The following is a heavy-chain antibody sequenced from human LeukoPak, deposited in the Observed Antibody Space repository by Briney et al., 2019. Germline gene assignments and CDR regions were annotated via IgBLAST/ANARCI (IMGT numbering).Heavy chain of an antibody. V-gene: IGHV3-30*18. CDR1: GFTFNSYG. D-gene: IGHD6-13*01. J-gene: IGHJ4*02. CDR3: AKGTTIAAAGTPFDY. CDR2: ISYDGSNK. Sequence: PGGSLRLSCAASGFTFNSYGMHWVRQAPGKGLEWVALISYDGSNKYYADSVKGRFTISKDNSKNTLYLQMNSLRVEDTAVYYCAKGTTIAAAGTPFDYWGQGTLVTVSS.